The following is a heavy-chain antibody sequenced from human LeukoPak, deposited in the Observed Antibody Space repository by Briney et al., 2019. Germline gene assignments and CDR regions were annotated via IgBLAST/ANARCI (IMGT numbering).Heavy chain of an antibody. CDR2: IYYSGST. Sequence: PSETLSLTCTVSGGSISSYYWSWIRQPPGKGLEWIGYIYYSGSTNYNPSLKSRVTISVDTSKNQFSLKLGSVTAADTAVYYCARHAVVAGTVYFDYWGQGTLVTVSS. J-gene: IGHJ4*02. CDR3: ARHAVVAGTVYFDY. D-gene: IGHD2-15*01. V-gene: IGHV4-59*08. CDR1: GGSISSYY.